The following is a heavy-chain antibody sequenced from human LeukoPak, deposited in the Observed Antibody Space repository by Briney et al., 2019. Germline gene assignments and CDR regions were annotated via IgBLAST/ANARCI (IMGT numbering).Heavy chain of an antibody. J-gene: IGHJ4*02. CDR2: INHSGST. V-gene: IGHV4-34*01. CDR3: ARVGRGVRGVIITAAVDY. Sequence: SETLSLTCAVYGGSFSGYYWSWIRQPPGKGLEWIGEINHSGSTNYNPSLKSRVTTSVDTSKNQFSLKLSSVTAADTAVYYCARVGRGVRGVIITAAVDYWGQGTLVTVSS. CDR1: GGSFSGYY. D-gene: IGHD3-10*01.